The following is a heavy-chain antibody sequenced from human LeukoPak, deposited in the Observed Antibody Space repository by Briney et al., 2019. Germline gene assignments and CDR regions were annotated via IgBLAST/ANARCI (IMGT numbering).Heavy chain of an antibody. CDR1: GFTFSSYG. J-gene: IGHJ4*02. D-gene: IGHD4-23*01. CDR3: AKDLDYGGTMPFDY. V-gene: IGHV3-30*18. Sequence: GRSLRLSCAASGFTFSSYGMHWVRQAPGKGLEWVAVISYDGSNKYYADSVKGRFTISRDNSKNTLYLQMNSLRAEDTAVYYCAKDLDYGGTMPFDYWGQGTLVTVSS. CDR2: ISYDGSNK.